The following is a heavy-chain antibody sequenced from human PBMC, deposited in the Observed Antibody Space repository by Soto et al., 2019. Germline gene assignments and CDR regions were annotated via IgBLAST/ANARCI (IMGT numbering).Heavy chain of an antibody. CDR2: ISTSSTYT. V-gene: IGHV3-11*06. D-gene: IGHD2-2*02. CDR1: GFTFSDYY. Sequence: GESLKISCVASGFTFSDYYMAWIRQAPGKGLEWVSDISTSSTYTNYADSVKGRFTISRDNAKNSLFLQMNSLRAEDTAVYYCARFYCSGATCYNNFDCWGKGTLFTVSS. CDR3: ARFYCSGATCYNNFDC. J-gene: IGHJ4*02.